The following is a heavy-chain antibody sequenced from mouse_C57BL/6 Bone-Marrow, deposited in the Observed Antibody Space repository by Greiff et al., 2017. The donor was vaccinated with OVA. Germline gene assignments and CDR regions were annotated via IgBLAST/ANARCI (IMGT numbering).Heavy chain of an antibody. CDR3: ARDGRGFTPEVWFAY. V-gene: IGHV5-4*01. J-gene: IGHJ3*01. Sequence: EVKLVESGGGLVKPGGSLKLSCAASGFTFSSYAMSWVRQTREKRLEWVATISDGGSYTYYPDNVKGRFTISRDNAKNNLYLQMSHLKSEDTAMYYCARDGRGFTPEVWFAYWGQGTLVTVSA. CDR2: ISDGGSYT. D-gene: IGHD2-12*01. CDR1: GFTFSSYA.